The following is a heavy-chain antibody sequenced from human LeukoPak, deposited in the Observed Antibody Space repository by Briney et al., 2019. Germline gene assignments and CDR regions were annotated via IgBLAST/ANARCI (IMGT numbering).Heavy chain of an antibody. D-gene: IGHD2-15*01. CDR3: AKDRHIVVAPDWFDP. Sequence: GGSLRLSCAASGFTFSSYAMSWVRQAPGKGLEWVSAISGSGGSTYYADSVKGRFTISRDNSKNTLYLQMNSLRAEDTAVYYCAKDRHIVVAPDWFDPWGQGTLVTVSS. J-gene: IGHJ5*02. V-gene: IGHV3-23*01. CDR2: ISGSGGST. CDR1: GFTFSSYA.